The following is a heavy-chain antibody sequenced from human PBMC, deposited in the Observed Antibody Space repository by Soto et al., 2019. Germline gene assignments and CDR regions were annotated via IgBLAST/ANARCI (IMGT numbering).Heavy chain of an antibody. CDR3: AKEGSSSWYPVYNWFDP. Sequence: AGSLRLSCAASGFTFSSYGMHCVRQAPGKGLEWVAVISYDGSNKYYADSVKGRFTISRDNSKNTLYLQMNSLRAEDTAVYYCAKEGSSSWYPVYNWFDPWGQGTLVTVSS. J-gene: IGHJ5*02. D-gene: IGHD6-13*01. CDR1: GFTFSSYG. V-gene: IGHV3-30*18. CDR2: ISYDGSNK.